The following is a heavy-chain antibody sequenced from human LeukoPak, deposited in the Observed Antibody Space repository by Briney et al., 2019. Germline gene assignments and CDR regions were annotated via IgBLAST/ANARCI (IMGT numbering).Heavy chain of an antibody. D-gene: IGHD3-3*01. Sequence: SETLSLTCTVSGGSISSYYWSWIRQPPGKGLEWIGYIYHSGGTYYNPSLKSRVTISVDRSKNQFSLKLSSVTAADTAVYYCARGKRFLEWLFYFDYWGQGTLVTVSS. J-gene: IGHJ4*02. CDR1: GGSISSYY. V-gene: IGHV4-59*12. CDR3: ARGKRFLEWLFYFDY. CDR2: IYHSGGT.